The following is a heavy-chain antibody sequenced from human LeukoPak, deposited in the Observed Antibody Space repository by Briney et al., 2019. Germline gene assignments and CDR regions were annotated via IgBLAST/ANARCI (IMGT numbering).Heavy chain of an antibody. CDR3: ASAYYYDSGGYYSIWSYYYYGMDV. Sequence: AAVTVSCKASGYTFTSYAMNWVRQAPAQGSEWMGWINTNTGNPTYSPGFTARFVFSLDTSVSTAYLQISSLKAEDTAVYYCASAYYYDSGGYYSIWSYYYYGMDVWGQGTAVTVSS. CDR1: GYTFTSYA. V-gene: IGHV7-4-1*02. D-gene: IGHD3-22*01. CDR2: INTNTGNP. J-gene: IGHJ6*02.